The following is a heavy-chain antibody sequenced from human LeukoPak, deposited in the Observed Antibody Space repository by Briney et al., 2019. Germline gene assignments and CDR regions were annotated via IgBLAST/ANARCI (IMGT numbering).Heavy chain of an antibody. CDR2: INSDGSST. CDR1: GFTSSSYW. V-gene: IGHV3-74*01. Sequence: GGSLRLSCAASGFTSSSYWMHWVRQAPGKGLVWVSRINSDGSSTSYADSVKGRFTISRDNAKNSLYLQMNSLRAEDTAVYYCARQSNPGYYDSSGYFAPFSHWGQGTLVTVSS. D-gene: IGHD3-22*01. CDR3: ARQSNPGYYDSSGYFAPFSH. J-gene: IGHJ4*02.